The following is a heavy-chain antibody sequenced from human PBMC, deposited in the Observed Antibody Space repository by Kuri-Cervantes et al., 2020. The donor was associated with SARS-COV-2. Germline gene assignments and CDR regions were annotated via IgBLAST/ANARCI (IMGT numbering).Heavy chain of an antibody. V-gene: IGHV3-21*01. CDR2: ISSSSSYI. CDR3: ARGITMIVVVTPFDY. Sequence: GGSLRLSCAASGFTFSSYSMNWVRQAPGKGLEWVSSISSSSSYIYYADSVKGRFTISRDNAKNSLYLQMNSLRAEDTPVYYCARGITMIVVVTPFDYWGQGTLVTVSS. D-gene: IGHD3-22*01. J-gene: IGHJ4*02. CDR1: GFTFSSYS.